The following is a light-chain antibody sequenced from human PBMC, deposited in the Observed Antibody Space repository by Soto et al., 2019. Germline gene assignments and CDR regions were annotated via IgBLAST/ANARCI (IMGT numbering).Light chain of an antibody. J-gene: IGLJ2*01. Sequence: QSALTQPPSASGSPGQSVTISCTGTSSDVGGSDYVSWYQQHPGKAPKLMIYEVSNRPSGVPDRFSGSKSGNTASLTVSGLQAEDEAEYYCSSYGGRKNLVFGGGTKLTVL. CDR2: EVS. CDR1: SSDVGGSDY. V-gene: IGLV2-8*01. CDR3: SSYGGRKNLV.